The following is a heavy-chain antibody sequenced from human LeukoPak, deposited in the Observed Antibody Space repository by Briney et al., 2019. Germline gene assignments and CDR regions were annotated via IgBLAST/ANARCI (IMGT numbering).Heavy chain of an antibody. CDR1: GGTFSSYA. CDR3: ARGDYGSGSYYNGSPPPGY. D-gene: IGHD3-10*01. V-gene: IGHV1-2*06. Sequence: ASVKVSCKATGGTFSSYAILWVRQAPGQGLEWVGRINPNRGGTNYAQKFQGRVTMTRDTSISTAYMELSRLRSDDTAVYYCARGDYGSGSYYNGSPPPGYWGQGTLVTVSS. J-gene: IGHJ4*02. CDR2: INPNRGGT.